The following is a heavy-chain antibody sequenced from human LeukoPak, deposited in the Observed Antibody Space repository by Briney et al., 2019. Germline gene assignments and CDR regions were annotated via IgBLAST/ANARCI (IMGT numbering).Heavy chain of an antibody. Sequence: TGGSLRLSCAASGFTFSSYAMSWVRQAPGKGLEWVSAISGSGDSTYYADSVKGRFTISRDNSKNTLYLHMNSLRAEDTAVYYCAKEETTVATFAQIIYNYNYMDVWGKGTTVTVSS. CDR2: ISGSGDST. D-gene: IGHD4-17*01. CDR1: GFTFSSYA. V-gene: IGHV3-23*01. J-gene: IGHJ6*03. CDR3: AKEETTVATFAQIIYNYNYMDV.